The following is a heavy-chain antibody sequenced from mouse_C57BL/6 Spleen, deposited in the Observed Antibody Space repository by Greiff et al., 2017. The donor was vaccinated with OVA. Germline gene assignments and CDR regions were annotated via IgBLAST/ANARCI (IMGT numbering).Heavy chain of an antibody. V-gene: IGHV2-2*01. Sequence: VKLVESGPGLVQPSQSLSITCTVSGFSLTSYGVHWVRQSPGKGLEWLGVIWSGGSTDYNAAFISRLSISKDNSKSQVFFKMNSLQADDTAIYYWAGKLWYFDVWGTGTTVTVSS. CDR2: IWSGGST. CDR1: GFSLTSYG. CDR3: AGKLWYFDV. J-gene: IGHJ1*03.